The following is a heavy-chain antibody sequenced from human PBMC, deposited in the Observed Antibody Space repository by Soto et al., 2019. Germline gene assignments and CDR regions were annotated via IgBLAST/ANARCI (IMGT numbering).Heavy chain of an antibody. V-gene: IGHV3-48*02. CDR3: AKTWGAPRGLGGFDS. CDR1: GFTFSSYS. CDR2: ISSSSSTI. D-gene: IGHD1-26*01. J-gene: IGHJ4*02. Sequence: QPGGSLRLSCAASGFTFSSYSMNWVRQAPGKGLEWVSYISSSSSTIYYADSVKGRFTISRDNAKNSLYLQMNSLRDEDTAVYYCAKTWGAPRGLGGFDSWGQGTLVTVSS.